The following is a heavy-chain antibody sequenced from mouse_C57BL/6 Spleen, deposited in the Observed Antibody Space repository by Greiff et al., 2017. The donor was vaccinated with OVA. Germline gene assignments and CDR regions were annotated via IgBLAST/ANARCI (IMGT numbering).Heavy chain of an antibody. V-gene: IGHV5-4*01. CDR2: ISDGGSYT. Sequence: DVKLVESGGGLVKPGGSLKLSCAASGFTFSSYAMSWVRQTPEKRLEWVATISDGGSYTYYPDNVKGRFTISSDNAKNNLYLQMSHLKSEDTAMYYCARDSPAYYSNYKAMDYWGQGTSVTVSS. CDR3: ARDSPAYYSNYKAMDY. J-gene: IGHJ4*01. D-gene: IGHD2-5*01. CDR1: GFTFSSYA.